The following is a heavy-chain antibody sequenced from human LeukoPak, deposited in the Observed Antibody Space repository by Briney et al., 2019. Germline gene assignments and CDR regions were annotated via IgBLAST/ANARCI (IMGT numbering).Heavy chain of an antibody. Sequence: LRLSCAASGFTFSDHYMDWIRQPPGKSLEYIGYIYYSGSSYSNPSLKSRITMSMDTSKNHFSLKLSSVTAADTAVYYCATEIAVAGVGFDYWGQGNLVTVSS. CDR1: GFTFSDHY. J-gene: IGHJ4*02. CDR3: ATEIAVAGVGFDY. V-gene: IGHV4-30-4*08. CDR2: IYYSGSS. D-gene: IGHD6-19*01.